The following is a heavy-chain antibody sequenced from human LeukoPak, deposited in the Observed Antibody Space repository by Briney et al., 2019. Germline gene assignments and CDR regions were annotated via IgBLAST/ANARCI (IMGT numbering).Heavy chain of an antibody. J-gene: IGHJ4*02. CDR2: ISYDGSNK. CDR3: AKYDFWSGYYTDLDY. Sequence: GRSLRLSCAASGFTFSSYAMHWVRQAPGMGLEWVAVISYDGSNKYYADSVKGRFTISRDNSKNTLYLQMNSLRAEDTAVYYCAKYDFWSGYYTDLDYWGQGTLVTVSS. V-gene: IGHV3-30-3*02. D-gene: IGHD3-3*01. CDR1: GFTFSSYA.